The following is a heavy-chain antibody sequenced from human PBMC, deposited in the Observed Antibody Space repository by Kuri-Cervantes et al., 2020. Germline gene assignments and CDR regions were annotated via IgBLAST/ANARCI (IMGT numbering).Heavy chain of an antibody. J-gene: IGHJ4*02. CDR3: AKPDYGDYPNYFDS. CDR2: IKQDGYEK. Sequence: GGSLRLSCAASAFTFSSYWMSWVRQAPGKGLEWVANIKQDGYEKYYVDSVKGRFTISRDNSKNTLYLQMNSLRVEDTAVYSCAKPDYGDYPNYFDSWGQGTLVTVSS. D-gene: IGHD4-17*01. CDR1: AFTFSSYW. V-gene: IGHV3-7*02.